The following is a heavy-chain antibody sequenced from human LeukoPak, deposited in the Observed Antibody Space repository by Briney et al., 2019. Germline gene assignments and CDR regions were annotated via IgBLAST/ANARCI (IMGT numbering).Heavy chain of an antibody. D-gene: IGHD5-18*01. CDR1: GVSFSGYY. Sequence: SETLSLTCAVYGVSFSGYYWSWIRQPPGKGLEWIGEINHSGSTNYNPSLKSRVTISVDTSKNQFSLKLSSVTAADTAVYYCARGRVQLWGRYNWFDPWGQGTLVTVSS. CDR2: INHSGST. J-gene: IGHJ5*02. V-gene: IGHV4-34*01. CDR3: ARGRVQLWGRYNWFDP.